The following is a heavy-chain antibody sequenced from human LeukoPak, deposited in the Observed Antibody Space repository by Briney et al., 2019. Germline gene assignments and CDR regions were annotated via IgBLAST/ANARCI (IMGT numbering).Heavy chain of an antibody. D-gene: IGHD1-7*01. V-gene: IGHV4-38-2*02. CDR2: MYYRGNT. Sequence: SETLSLTCTVSGYSMSSGYYWGWIRQPPGKGLEWVGHMYYRGNTFYNPSLKSRVTISVDTSKNQFSLKLRSVTAADTAVYYCARLYGNYQNYFDYWGQGTLVTVSS. CDR1: GYSMSSGYY. CDR3: ARLYGNYQNYFDY. J-gene: IGHJ4*02.